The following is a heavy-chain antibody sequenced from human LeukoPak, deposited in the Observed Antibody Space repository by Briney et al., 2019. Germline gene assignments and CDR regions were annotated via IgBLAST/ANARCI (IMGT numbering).Heavy chain of an antibody. J-gene: IGHJ6*03. V-gene: IGHV4-59*10. Sequence: KPSETLSLTCAVYGGSFSGYYWSWIRQPAGKGLEWIGRIYTSGSTNYNPSLKSRVTISVDTSKNQFSLKLSSVTAADTAVYYCARESLEWLNYYYYYMDVWGKGTTVTVSS. CDR1: GGSFSGYY. CDR3: ARESLEWLNYYYYYMDV. D-gene: IGHD3-3*01. CDR2: IYTSGST.